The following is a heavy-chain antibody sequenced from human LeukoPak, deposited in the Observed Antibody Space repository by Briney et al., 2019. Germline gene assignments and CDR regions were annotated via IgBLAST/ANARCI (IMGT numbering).Heavy chain of an antibody. V-gene: IGHV4-39*07. CDR3: ARGGDSSGYEGRFDP. Sequence: SETLSLTCTVSDGSISSNSYYWGWIRQPPGKGLEWIANIYYSGNTYYNPSLKSRVTISLDTSKNQFSLKLSSVTAADTAVYYCARGGDSSGYEGRFDPWGQGTLVTVSS. D-gene: IGHD3-22*01. CDR2: IYYSGNT. J-gene: IGHJ5*02. CDR1: DGSISSNSYY.